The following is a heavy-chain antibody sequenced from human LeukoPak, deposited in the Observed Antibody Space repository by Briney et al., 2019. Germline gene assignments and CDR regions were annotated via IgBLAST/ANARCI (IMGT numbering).Heavy chain of an antibody. J-gene: IGHJ6*03. D-gene: IGHD3-3*01. V-gene: IGHV3-21*04. Sequence: PGGSLRLSCAASGFTFSSYNMNWVRQAPGKGLEWVSSITSSSSYIYYADSVKGRFTISRDNAKNSLFLQMNSLKTEDTAVYYCTRRGARFNGAYYYYMDVWGKGTTVTVSS. CDR2: ITSSSSYI. CDR3: TRRGARFNGAYYYYMDV. CDR1: GFTFSSYN.